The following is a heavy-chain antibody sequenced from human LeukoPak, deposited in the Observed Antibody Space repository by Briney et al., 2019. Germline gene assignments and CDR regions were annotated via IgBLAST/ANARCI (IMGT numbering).Heavy chain of an antibody. D-gene: IGHD2-2*01. CDR1: GFTFSSYG. CDR2: IRYDGSNK. J-gene: IGHJ5*02. V-gene: IGHV3-30*02. CDR3: ARVSYSVVVPAAISQRPFDP. Sequence: GGSLRLSCATSGFTFSSYGMHWVRQAPGKGLEWVAFIRYDGSNKYYADSVKGRFTISRDNSKNTLYLQMNSLRSDDTAVYYCARVSYSVVVPAAISQRPFDPWGQGTLVTVSS.